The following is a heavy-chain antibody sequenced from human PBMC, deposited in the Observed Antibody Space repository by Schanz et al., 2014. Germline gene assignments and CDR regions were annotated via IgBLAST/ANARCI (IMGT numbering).Heavy chain of an antibody. J-gene: IGHJ5*02. CDR1: GGSFSGYY. Sequence: QVQLQQWGAGLLKPSETLSLTCAVYGGSFSGYYWSWIRQPPGKGLEWIAEINHGGSTNYNPSLKSRVTISRDTPKNQFSLKRSSVTAADTAVYYCAREPLSGYNWFDPWGQGSLVTVSS. D-gene: IGHD6-25*01. CDR2: INHGGST. V-gene: IGHV4-34*01. CDR3: AREPLSGYNWFDP.